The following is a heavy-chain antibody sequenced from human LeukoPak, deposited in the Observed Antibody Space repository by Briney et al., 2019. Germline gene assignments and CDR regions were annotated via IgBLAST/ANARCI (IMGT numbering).Heavy chain of an antibody. D-gene: IGHD3-10*01. Sequence: GGSLRLSCAASGFSFNTYSMNWVRQAPGKRLEWVSYISSSSKTIYYADSVRGRFTISRANTKNSVDLQMHSLRAEDSAVYYCARDSFPMVREHAFDIWGQGTMVTVSS. CDR3: ARDSFPMVREHAFDI. V-gene: IGHV3-48*04. CDR1: GFSFNTYS. J-gene: IGHJ3*02. CDR2: ISSSSKTI.